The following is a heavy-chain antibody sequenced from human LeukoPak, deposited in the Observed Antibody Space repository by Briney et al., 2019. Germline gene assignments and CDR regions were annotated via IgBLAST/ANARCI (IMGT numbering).Heavy chain of an antibody. Sequence: GGSLRLSCAASGFTFDSYSIKWVRQAPGKGLEFVSGISSSSRSIDYADSVKGRFTISRDNAKNSVYLEMTSLRAEDTAFYYRVRVETYGVNGEDAFDLWGQGTMVTVSS. J-gene: IGHJ3*01. V-gene: IGHV3-21*01. D-gene: IGHD1-1*01. CDR3: VRVETYGVNGEDAFDL. CDR1: GFTFDSYS. CDR2: ISSSSRSI.